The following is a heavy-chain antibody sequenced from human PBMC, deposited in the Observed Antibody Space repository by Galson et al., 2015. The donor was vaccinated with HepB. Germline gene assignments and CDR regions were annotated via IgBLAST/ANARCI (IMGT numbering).Heavy chain of an antibody. D-gene: IGHD3-3*01. V-gene: IGHV3-30*03. CDR1: GFAFSGYG. J-gene: IGHJ4*02. Sequence: SLRLSCAGSGFAFSGYGMHWVRQAPDKGLEWVAFISYEGSKKYYADSMKGRFTISRDNSKNTLYLQVNSLRVEDTAVYYCARDYDFWSGPDFWGQGTLVTVSS. CDR2: ISYEGSKK. CDR3: ARDYDFWSGPDF.